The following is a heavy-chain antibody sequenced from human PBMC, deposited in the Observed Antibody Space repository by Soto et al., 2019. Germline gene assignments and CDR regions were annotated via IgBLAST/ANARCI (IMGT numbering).Heavy chain of an antibody. CDR1: GFTFSSYS. CDR2: ISSSSSYI. J-gene: IGHJ6*02. V-gene: IGHV3-21*01. D-gene: IGHD3-10*01. Sequence: EVQLVESGGGLVKPGGSLRLSCAASGFTFSSYSMTWLLQAAGKGVEWVSSISSSSSYIYYAGSVKGRFTISRDNAKNSMYLQMNSVRAEDTAVYYCARVMVRGVIKIYYYYYGMNVWGQGTTFTVSS. CDR3: ARVMVRGVIKIYYYYYGMNV.